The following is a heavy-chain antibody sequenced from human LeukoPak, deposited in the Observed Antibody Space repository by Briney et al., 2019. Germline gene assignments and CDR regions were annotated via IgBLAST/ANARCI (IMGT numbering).Heavy chain of an antibody. CDR3: ARFRKAAPTWFGDRAFDI. D-gene: IGHD3-10*01. J-gene: IGHJ3*02. V-gene: IGHV4-34*01. CDR1: GGSFSDYY. CDR2: INHSGST. Sequence: SETLSLTCAVYGGSFSDYYWSWIRQPPGKGLEWIGEINHSGSTHYNPSLKSRVTISVDTSKNPFSLKLSSVTAADTAVYYCARFRKAAPTWFGDRAFDIWGQGTMVTVSS.